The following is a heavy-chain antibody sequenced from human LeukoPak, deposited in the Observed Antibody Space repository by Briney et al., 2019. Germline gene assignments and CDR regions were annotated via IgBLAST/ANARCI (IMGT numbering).Heavy chain of an antibody. J-gene: IGHJ4*02. Sequence: PGRSLRLSCAASGFTFDDYAMHWVRQAPGKGLVWVSLISGDGGSTYYADSVKGRFTISRDNSKNSLYLQMNSLRTEDTALYYCAKVHSSWYYFDYWGQGTLVTVSS. V-gene: IGHV3-43*02. CDR2: ISGDGGST. CDR1: GFTFDDYA. CDR3: AKVHSSWYYFDY. D-gene: IGHD6-13*01.